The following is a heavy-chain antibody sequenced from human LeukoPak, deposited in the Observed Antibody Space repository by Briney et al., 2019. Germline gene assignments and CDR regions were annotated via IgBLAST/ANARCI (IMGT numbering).Heavy chain of an antibody. CDR2: IYYSGST. J-gene: IGHJ5*02. CDR3: ARDNDYGDYPYNWFDP. V-gene: IGHV4-39*07. Sequence: SETLSLTCTVSGGSISSSSYYWGWIRQPPGKGLEWIGSIYYSGSTYYNPSLKSRVTISVDTSKNQFSLKLSSVTAADTAVYYCARDNDYGDYPYNWFDPWGQGTLVTVSS. D-gene: IGHD4-17*01. CDR1: GGSISSSSYY.